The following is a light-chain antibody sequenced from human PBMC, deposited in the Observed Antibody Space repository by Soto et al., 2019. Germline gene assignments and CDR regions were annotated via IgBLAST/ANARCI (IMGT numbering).Light chain of an antibody. CDR1: QSISSY. V-gene: IGKV1-39*01. CDR2: AAS. J-gene: IGKJ1*01. Sequence: IQMTQSPSSPSSSLGDVVTIACRASQSISSYLNWYQQKPGKAPKLLIYAASSLQSGVPSRFSGSGSGTDFTLTISSLQPEDFATYYCQQSYSTPPTFGQGTKVDIK. CDR3: QQSYSTPPT.